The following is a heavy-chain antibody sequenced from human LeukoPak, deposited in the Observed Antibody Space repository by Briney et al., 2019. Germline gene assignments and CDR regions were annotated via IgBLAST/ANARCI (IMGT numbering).Heavy chain of an antibody. CDR3: ARDTQPGLYGHDAFDI. Sequence: PGGSLRLSCAASGFTFSSYAMHWVRQAPGKGLEWVAVISYDGSNKYYADSVKGRFTISRDNSKNTLYLQMNSLRAEDTAVYYCARDTQPGLYGHDAFDIWGQGTMVTVSS. CDR2: ISYDGSNK. J-gene: IGHJ3*02. V-gene: IGHV3-30-3*01. CDR1: GFTFSSYA. D-gene: IGHD3-16*01.